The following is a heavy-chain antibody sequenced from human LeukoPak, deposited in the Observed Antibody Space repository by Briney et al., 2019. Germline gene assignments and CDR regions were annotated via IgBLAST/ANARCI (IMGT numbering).Heavy chain of an antibody. CDR2: IYTSGST. J-gene: IGHJ6*02. CDR3: ARQGNSSSWYMGTNWFDL. CDR1: GGSISSYY. Sequence: SETLSLTCTVSGGSISSYYWSWIRQPAGKGLEWIGRIYTSGSTNYNPSFKSRVTMSVDTSKNQFSLKLSSVTAADTAVYYCARQGNSSSWYMGTNWFDLWGQGTTVTVSS. V-gene: IGHV4-4*07. D-gene: IGHD6-13*01.